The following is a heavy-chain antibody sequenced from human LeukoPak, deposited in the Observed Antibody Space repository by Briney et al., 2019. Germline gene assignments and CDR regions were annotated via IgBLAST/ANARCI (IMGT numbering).Heavy chain of an antibody. J-gene: IGHJ4*02. CDR1: GGSISNYY. Sequence: PSETLSLTCTVSGGSISNYYWSWIRQPPGKGLEWIGYIHYSGSTSYNPSLKSRVTISVDTSKNQSSLKLSSMTAADTAVYYCARGPRVTFDYWGQGTLVTVSS. V-gene: IGHV4-59*01. CDR3: ARGPRVTFDY. D-gene: IGHD3-10*01. CDR2: IHYSGST.